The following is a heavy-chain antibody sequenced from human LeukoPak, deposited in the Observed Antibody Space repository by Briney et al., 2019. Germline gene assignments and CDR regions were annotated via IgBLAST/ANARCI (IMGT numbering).Heavy chain of an antibody. CDR3: ARSYSSGWEYTWFDP. J-gene: IGHJ5*02. V-gene: IGHV4-59*01. CDR1: GGSISSYY. CDR2: IYYSGST. Sequence: SETLSLTCTVSGGSISSYYWSRIRQPPGKGLEWIGYIYYSGSTNYNPSLKSRVTISVDTSKNQFSLNLRSVTVVDTAVYYCARSYSSGWEYTWFDPWGQGTLVTVSS. D-gene: IGHD6-19*01.